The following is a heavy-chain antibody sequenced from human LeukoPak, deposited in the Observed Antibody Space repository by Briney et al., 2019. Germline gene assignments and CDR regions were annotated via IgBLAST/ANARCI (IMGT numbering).Heavy chain of an antibody. CDR3: ARDRIVVVPAAITGLRYYYYYMDV. V-gene: IGHV4-59*11. D-gene: IGHD2-2*01. CDR1: GGSISSHY. J-gene: IGHJ6*03. CDR2: IYYSGST. Sequence: SETLSLTCTVSGGSISSHYWSWIRQPPGKGLEWMGYIYYSGSTNYNPSLKSRVTISVDTSKNQFSLKLSSVTAADTAVYYCARDRIVVVPAAITGLRYYYYYMDVWGKGTTVTVCS.